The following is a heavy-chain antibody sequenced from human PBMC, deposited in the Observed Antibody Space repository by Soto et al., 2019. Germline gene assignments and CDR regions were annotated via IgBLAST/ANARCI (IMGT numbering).Heavy chain of an antibody. V-gene: IGHV2-5*02. CDR3: ANIYTATGGHFDY. J-gene: IGHJ4*02. D-gene: IGHD2-8*02. CDR1: GFSLSTSVMG. Sequence: EXGLTPVIPRRTLTLACSFSGFSLSTSVMGVGWIRQPQEKGLELLALIFWDDDKRYNPSLKSRLTITKYTSENQAVLTLTNMDPVDKATYYCANIYTATGGHFDYWGQGTLVTVYS. CDR2: IFWDDDK.